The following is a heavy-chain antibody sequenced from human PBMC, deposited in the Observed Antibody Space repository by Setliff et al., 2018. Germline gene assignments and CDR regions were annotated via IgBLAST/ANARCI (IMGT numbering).Heavy chain of an antibody. CDR2: IMDGRDT. Sequence: SETLSLTCAIYGESSSGYYWSWIRQSPGKTLEWIGEIMDGRDTVYNPSLNSRVTLSIDTSKNQFSLRLSSVTAADTAVYFCARVTGFLYMDVWGKGTTVTVSS. D-gene: IGHD3-3*01. V-gene: IGHV4-34*12. CDR3: ARVTGFLYMDV. J-gene: IGHJ6*03. CDR1: GESSSGYY.